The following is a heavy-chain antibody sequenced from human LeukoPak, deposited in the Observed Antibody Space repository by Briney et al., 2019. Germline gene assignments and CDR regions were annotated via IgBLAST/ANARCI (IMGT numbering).Heavy chain of an antibody. Sequence: GGSLRLSCAASGFTFSSYAMSWVRQAPGKGLEWVSAISGSGGSTYYADSVRGRFTISRDNSKNTLYLQMNSLRAEDTAVYYCARHRSSWLIDYWGQGTLVTVSS. CDR2: ISGSGGST. V-gene: IGHV3-23*01. J-gene: IGHJ4*02. D-gene: IGHD6-6*01. CDR3: ARHRSSWLIDY. CDR1: GFTFSSYA.